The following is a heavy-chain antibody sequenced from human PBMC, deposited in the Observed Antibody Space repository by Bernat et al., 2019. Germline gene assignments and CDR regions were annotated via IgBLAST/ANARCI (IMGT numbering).Heavy chain of an antibody. Sequence: EVQLVESGGGLVQPGRSLRLSCTASGFTFGDYAMSWVRQAPGKGLEWVGCIRSKAYGGTTACAASVKGRFTISRDDSKSIAYLQMNSMKTEDTAVYYCSYSGWNDYWGQGTLVTVSS. CDR2: IRSKAYGGTT. J-gene: IGHJ4*02. D-gene: IGHD6-19*01. CDR3: SYSGWNDY. CDR1: GFTFGDYA. V-gene: IGHV3-49*04.